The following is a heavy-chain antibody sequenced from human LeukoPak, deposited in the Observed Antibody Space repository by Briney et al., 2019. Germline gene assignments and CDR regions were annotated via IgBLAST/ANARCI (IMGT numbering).Heavy chain of an antibody. D-gene: IGHD1-7*01. J-gene: IGHJ5*02. CDR3: ARKKTSSAENWFDP. Sequence: SETLSLTCTVSGGSISSGGYYWSWIRQHPGKGLEWIGYIYYTGSTYCNPSLKSRVTISVDTSKNQFSLNLSSVTAADTAVYYCARKKTSSAENWFDPWGPGTLVTVSS. CDR1: GGSISSGGYY. V-gene: IGHV4-31*03. CDR2: IYYTGST.